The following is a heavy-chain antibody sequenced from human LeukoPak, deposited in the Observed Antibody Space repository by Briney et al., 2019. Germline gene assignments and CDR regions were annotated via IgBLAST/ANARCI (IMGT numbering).Heavy chain of an antibody. D-gene: IGHD1-1*01. V-gene: IGHV3-74*01. CDR1: GFTFSSHW. J-gene: IGHJ4*02. CDR3: VRDSPHSGFNFDLDY. CDR2: IVSDGSGA. Sequence: GGSLRLSCAASGFTFSSHWMHWVRQAPGKGLVWISRIVSDGSGATYVDSVKGRFTTSRDNAKNTLYLQMNNLRAEDTAVYYCVRDSPHSGFNFDLDYWGQGTLVTVSS.